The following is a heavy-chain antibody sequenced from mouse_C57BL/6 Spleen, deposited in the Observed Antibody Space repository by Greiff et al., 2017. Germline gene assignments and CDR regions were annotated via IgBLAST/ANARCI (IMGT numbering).Heavy chain of an antibody. D-gene: IGHD1-1*01. CDR2: IDPNSGGT. Sequence: PGASVKLSCKASGYTFTSYWMHWVKQRPGRGLEWIGRIDPNSGGTKYNEKFKSKATLTVDKPSSTAYMQLSSLTSEDTAVYYCARADYGSSYAMDYWGQGTSVTVSS. CDR1: GYTFTSYW. V-gene: IGHV1-72*01. J-gene: IGHJ4*01. CDR3: ARADYGSSYAMDY.